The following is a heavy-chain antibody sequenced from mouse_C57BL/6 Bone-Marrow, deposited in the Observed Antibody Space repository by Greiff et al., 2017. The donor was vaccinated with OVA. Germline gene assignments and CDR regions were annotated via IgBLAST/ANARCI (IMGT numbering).Heavy chain of an antibody. CDR1: GYTFTDYE. CDR2: IDPETGGT. D-gene: IGHD2-2*01. Sequence: QVQLQQSGAELVRPGASVTLSCKASGYTFTDYEMHWVKQTPVHGLEWIGAIDPETGGTAYNQKFTGKAILTADKSSSTAYMELRSLTSENSDVYDVTKWDLLWLRRPYFDYGGQGTPRTGSS. V-gene: IGHV1-15*01. J-gene: IGHJ2*01. CDR3: TKWDLLWLRRPYFDY.